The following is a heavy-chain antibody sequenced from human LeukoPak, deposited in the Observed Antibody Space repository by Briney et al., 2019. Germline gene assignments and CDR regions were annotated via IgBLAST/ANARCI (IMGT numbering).Heavy chain of an antibody. V-gene: IGHV4-34*01. CDR1: GGSFSGYY. D-gene: IGHD3-3*01. Sequence: SETLSLTCAVYGGSFSGYYWSWIRQPPGKGLEWIGEINHSGSTNHNPSLKSRVTISVDTPKNQFSLKLSSVTAADTAVYYCARVPKYYDFWSGFTAKYMDVWGKGTTVTVSS. CDR3: ARVPKYYDFWSGFTAKYMDV. J-gene: IGHJ6*03. CDR2: INHSGST.